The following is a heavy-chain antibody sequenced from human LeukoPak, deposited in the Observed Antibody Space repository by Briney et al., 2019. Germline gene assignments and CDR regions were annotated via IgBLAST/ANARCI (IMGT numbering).Heavy chain of an antibody. CDR3: GRVRAGSSSPSVRDAFDI. CDR1: GVSISNYY. D-gene: IGHD6-6*01. CDR2: ISYSGST. J-gene: IGHJ3*02. V-gene: IGHV4-59*12. Sequence: SETLSLTCTVSGVSISNYYWHWIRQPPGKGLEWIGNISYSGSTNYHPSLKSRVTISVDTSKNQFSLKLSPVTAADTAVYYCGRVRAGSSSPSVRDAFDIWGQGTMVTVSS.